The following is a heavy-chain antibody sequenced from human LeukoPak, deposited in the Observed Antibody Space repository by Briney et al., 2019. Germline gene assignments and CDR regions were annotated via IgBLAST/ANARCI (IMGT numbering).Heavy chain of an antibody. CDR2: ISYDGTNK. V-gene: IGHV3-30-3*01. D-gene: IGHD3-10*01. CDR1: GFTFSNYA. Sequence: GRSLRLSCAASGFTFSNYAMHWVRQAPGKGLEWVAVISYDGTNKYYADSVNGRFTISRDNSKNTLYLQMNSLRVEDTAVYYCGRDWDGVRGAKIDYWGQETLVTVSS. J-gene: IGHJ4*02. CDR3: GRDWDGVRGAKIDY.